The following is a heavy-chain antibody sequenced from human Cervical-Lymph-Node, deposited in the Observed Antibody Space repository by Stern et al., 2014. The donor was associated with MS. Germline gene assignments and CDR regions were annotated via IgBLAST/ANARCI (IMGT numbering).Heavy chain of an antibody. Sequence: VQLEESGAEVQKPGSSVKVSCRASGGTFSSSDISWVRQAPGQGLEWMGGIIHIIGTANYAQKYQGRVTITADESTSTAYMELSSLRSEDTAIYYCALGGFGHYFEYWGQGTLVTVSS. J-gene: IGHJ4*02. CDR1: GGTFSSSD. D-gene: IGHD3-10*01. V-gene: IGHV1-69*01. CDR2: IIHIIGTA. CDR3: ALGGFGHYFEY.